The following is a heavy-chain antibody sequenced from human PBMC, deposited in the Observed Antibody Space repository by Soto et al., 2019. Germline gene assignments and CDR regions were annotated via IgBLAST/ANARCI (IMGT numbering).Heavy chain of an antibody. D-gene: IGHD3-10*01. J-gene: IGHJ4*01. CDR3: AKRGEHYSRFGDLLNCFDY. V-gene: IGHV3-23*01. CDR2: ITGGGGIT. Sequence: GGSLRLSCAASGFTFNNYAMTWVRQAPGKGLEWVSSITGGGGITHYADSVKGRFTISRDSSENTLYLQMNSLRVEDTAVYYCAKRGEHYSRFGDLLNCFDYWGQGALVTVSS. CDR1: GFTFNNYA.